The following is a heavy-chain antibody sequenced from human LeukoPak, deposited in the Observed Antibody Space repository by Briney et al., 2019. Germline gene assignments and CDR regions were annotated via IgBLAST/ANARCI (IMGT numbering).Heavy chain of an antibody. V-gene: IGHV3-21*01. CDR1: GFTFSTYN. D-gene: IGHD1-26*01. Sequence: PGGSLGLSCAASGFTFSTYNMNWVRQAPGKGLEWVSSISSSSNYIYYADSVKGRFTISRDNAKNSLYLQMNSLRVEDTDVYYCARDVGASAPDAFDIWGQGTMVTVSS. J-gene: IGHJ3*02. CDR3: ARDVGASAPDAFDI. CDR2: ISSSSNYI.